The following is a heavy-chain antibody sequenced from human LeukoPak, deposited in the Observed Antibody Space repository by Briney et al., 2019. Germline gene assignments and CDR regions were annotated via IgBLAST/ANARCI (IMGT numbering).Heavy chain of an antibody. V-gene: IGHV4-59*01. CDR1: GGSISSYY. CDR3: ARTGYSSSYDYYYYGMDV. J-gene: IGHJ6*02. CDR2: IYYSGST. D-gene: IGHD6-6*01. Sequence: SETLSLTCTVSGGSISSYYWSWIRQPPGKGLEWIGYIYYSGSTNYNPSLKSRVTISVDTSKNQFSLKLSSVTAADTAVYYCARTGYSSSYDYYYYGMDVWGRGTTVTVSS.